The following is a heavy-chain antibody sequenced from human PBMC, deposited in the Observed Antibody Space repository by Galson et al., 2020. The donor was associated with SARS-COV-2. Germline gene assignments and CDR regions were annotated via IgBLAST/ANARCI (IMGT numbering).Heavy chain of an antibody. V-gene: IGHV4-39*07. Sequence: SETLSLTCTVSGGSISSSSLYWGWIRQPPGKGLEWVGTIYFRGHTSYNPSLKSRVTISVDTSKNQFSLKMSSVTAADTAVYYCARDMRQPGTSSSDYFDSWGQGSLVTVAS. CDR2: IYFRGHT. D-gene: IGHD6-6*01. CDR3: ARDMRQPGTSSSDYFDS. CDR1: GGSISSSSLY. J-gene: IGHJ4*02.